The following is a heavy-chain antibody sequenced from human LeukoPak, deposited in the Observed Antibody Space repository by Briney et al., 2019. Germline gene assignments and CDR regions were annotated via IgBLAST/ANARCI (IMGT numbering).Heavy chain of an antibody. J-gene: IGHJ6*02. CDR3: ATVYSYDSSGYSLLRYYYGMDV. V-gene: IGHV1-69*01. Sequence: GASVKVSCKASGGTFSSYAISWVRQAPGQGLEWMGGIIPIFGTANYAQKFQGRVTITADESTSTAYMELSSLRSEDTAVYYCATVYSYDSSGYSLLRYYYGMDVWGQGTTVTVSS. CDR1: GGTFSSYA. CDR2: IIPIFGTA. D-gene: IGHD3-22*01.